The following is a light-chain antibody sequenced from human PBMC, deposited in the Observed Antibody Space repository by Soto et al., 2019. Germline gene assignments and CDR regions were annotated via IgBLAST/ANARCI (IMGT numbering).Light chain of an antibody. Sequence: QSVLTQPPSVSGAPGQRVTISCTGSTSNLGAGYDVHWYQQLPGTAPKVLIYRSTQRPSGVPDRFSGSKSGTSASLAISGLQSEDEADYYCAAWDDSLYGVVFGGGTKLTVL. CDR1: TSNLGAGYD. CDR3: AAWDDSLYGVV. V-gene: IGLV1-40*01. CDR2: RST. J-gene: IGLJ2*01.